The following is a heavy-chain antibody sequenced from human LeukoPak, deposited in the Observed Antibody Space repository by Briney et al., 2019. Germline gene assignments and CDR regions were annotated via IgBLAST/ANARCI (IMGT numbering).Heavy chain of an antibody. CDR3: ARSDSSGWYLLDY. Sequence: ASVKVSCKASGYTFTSYGISWVRQAPGQGLEWMGGIIPIFGTANYAQKFQGRVTITADESTSTAYMELSSLRSEDTAVYYCARSDSSGWYLLDYWGQGTLVTVSS. CDR1: GYTFTSYG. CDR2: IIPIFGTA. V-gene: IGHV1-69*13. J-gene: IGHJ4*02. D-gene: IGHD6-19*01.